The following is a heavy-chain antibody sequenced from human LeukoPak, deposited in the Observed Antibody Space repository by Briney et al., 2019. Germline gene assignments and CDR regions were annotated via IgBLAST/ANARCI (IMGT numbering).Heavy chain of an antibody. V-gene: IGHV4-59*01. D-gene: IGHD3-10*01. Sequence: PSETLSLTCTVSGGSITTYYGTWIRQPPGKGLEWIGYIYYSGSTTYNPSLKSRVTISVDTSKSQFSLRLNSVTAADTAIYYCARARAGSGGIDYWGQGTLVTVSS. CDR2: IYYSGST. CDR3: ARARAGSGGIDY. CDR1: GGSITTYY. J-gene: IGHJ4*02.